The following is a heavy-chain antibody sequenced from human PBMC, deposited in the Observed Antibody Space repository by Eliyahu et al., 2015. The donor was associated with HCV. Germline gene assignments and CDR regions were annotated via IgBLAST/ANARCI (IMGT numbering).Heavy chain of an antibody. Sequence: EVQLVESGGGLIQPGGSLTLSCAASGFTVXSNYMSWVRQAPGKGPEWVSVIYSIGSTYYVDSVKGRFTISRDNSKNTLYLQMNSLRAEDAAVYYCARGGLFGPGSGYFDLWGRGTLVTVSS. CDR2: IYSIGST. V-gene: IGHV3-53*01. J-gene: IGHJ2*01. D-gene: IGHD3-10*01. CDR3: ARGGLFGPGSGYFDL. CDR1: GFTVXSNY.